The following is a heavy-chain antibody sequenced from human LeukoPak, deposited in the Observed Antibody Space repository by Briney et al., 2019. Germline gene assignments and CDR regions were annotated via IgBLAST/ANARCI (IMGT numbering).Heavy chain of an antibody. CDR2: ISSSSSYI. D-gene: IGHD6-19*01. Sequence: PGGSLRLSCAASGFTFSSYSMNWVRQAPGKGLEWVSSISSSSSYIYYADSVKGRFTISRDNAKNSLYLQMNSLRAEDTAVYYCARMPENGYSSGCLDYWGQGTLVTVSS. CDR3: ARMPENGYSSGCLDY. J-gene: IGHJ4*02. V-gene: IGHV3-21*01. CDR1: GFTFSSYS.